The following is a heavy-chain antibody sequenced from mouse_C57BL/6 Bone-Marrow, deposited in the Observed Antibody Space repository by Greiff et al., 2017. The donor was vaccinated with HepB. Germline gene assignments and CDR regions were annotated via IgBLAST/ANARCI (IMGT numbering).Heavy chain of an antibody. Sequence: VQLQQSGAELVRPGASVKLSCTASGFNIKDDYMHWVKQRPEQGLEWIGWIDPENGGTEYASKVQGKATITADTSSNTAYLQLSSLTSEDTAVYYCTTPYYSNYVGAYWGQGTLVTVSA. D-gene: IGHD2-5*01. CDR1: GFNIKDDY. V-gene: IGHV14-4*01. J-gene: IGHJ3*01. CDR3: TTPYYSNYVGAY. CDR2: IDPENGGT.